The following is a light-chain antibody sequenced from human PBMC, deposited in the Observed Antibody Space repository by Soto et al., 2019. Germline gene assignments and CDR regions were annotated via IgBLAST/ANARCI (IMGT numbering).Light chain of an antibody. CDR2: EVN. V-gene: IGLV2-8*01. Sequence: ALTQPPSASGSPGQSVTISCTGTSSDVGGYDYVSWYQQHPGKAPKLIIYEVNERPSGVPDRFSGSKSGNTASLTVTGLQTEDEADYYCSSYAGSNNLIFGGGTKLTVL. CDR3: SSYAGSNNLI. J-gene: IGLJ2*01. CDR1: SSDVGGYDY.